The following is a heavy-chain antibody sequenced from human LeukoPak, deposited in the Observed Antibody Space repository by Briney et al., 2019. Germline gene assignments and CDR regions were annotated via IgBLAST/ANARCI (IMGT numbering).Heavy chain of an antibody. J-gene: IGHJ6*03. V-gene: IGHV1-2*02. CDR2: INPNSCCT. CDR1: GYTFTGYY. D-gene: IGHD4-11*01. CDR3: ATTTEFYYYMDV. Sequence: ASVKVSCKASGYTFTGYYMHWVRQAPGQGLEWMGWINPNSCCTNYAQKFQGRVTMTRDTSISTAYMELSRLRFDDTAVYYCATTTEFYYYMDVWGKGITVTVSS.